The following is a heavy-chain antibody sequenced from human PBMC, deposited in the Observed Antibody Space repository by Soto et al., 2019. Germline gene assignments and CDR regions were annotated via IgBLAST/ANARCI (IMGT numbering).Heavy chain of an antibody. Sequence: EVQVVESGGGLVQPGRSLRLSCAASGFSFDDYAMHWVRQAPGKGLEWVSGISWNSGTIGYADSVKGRFTISRDNAKNALYLQMNSRRAEDTALYYCAKSTGGTANGMGVWGQGTTVTVSS. CDR1: GFSFDDYA. CDR3: AKSTGGTANGMGV. J-gene: IGHJ6*02. V-gene: IGHV3-9*01. CDR2: ISWNSGTI. D-gene: IGHD2-8*02.